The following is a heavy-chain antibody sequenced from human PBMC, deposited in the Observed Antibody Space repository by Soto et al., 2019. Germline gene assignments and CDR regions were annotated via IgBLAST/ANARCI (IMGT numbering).Heavy chain of an antibody. D-gene: IGHD6-6*01. J-gene: IGHJ4*02. CDR1: GGSVNSDNFY. CDR3: AREFSNSPEAFDS. V-gene: IGHV4-61*01. CDR2: IYYTGST. Sequence: ETLSLTCTVSGGSVNSDNFYWSWIRQPPGRGLEWIGYIYYTGSTNYNPSLKSRVTISIDTSRNQFSLKLSSVTAADTAVYYCAREFSNSPEAFDSWGQGSLVTVYS.